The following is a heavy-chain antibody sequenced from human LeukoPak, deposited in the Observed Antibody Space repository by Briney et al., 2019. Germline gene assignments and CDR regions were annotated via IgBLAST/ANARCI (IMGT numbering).Heavy chain of an antibody. Sequence: GGSLRLSCAASGLTFSDAWISWVRQAPGKGLEWVGRIKNKTNGGTVDYAAPVKGRFTISTDDSKNTMSLQMNSLKTEDTAVYYCTTDSGAYDYNFWGQGTLVTVSS. CDR1: GLTFSDAW. J-gene: IGHJ4*02. CDR2: IKNKTNGGTV. CDR3: TTDSGAYDYNF. V-gene: IGHV3-15*01. D-gene: IGHD5-12*01.